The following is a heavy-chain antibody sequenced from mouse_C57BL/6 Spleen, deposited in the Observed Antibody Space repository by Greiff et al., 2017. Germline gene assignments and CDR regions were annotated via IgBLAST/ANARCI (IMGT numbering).Heavy chain of an antibody. V-gene: IGHV1-64*01. Sequence: VQLQQPGAELVKPGASVKLSCKASGYTFTSYWMHWVKQRPGKGLEWIGMIHPNSGSTNYSEKFKSKVTLSVDNSSSTVYMQISSLTSEDSAVYYCAREKAYGYYDAMDYWGQGTSVTVSS. CDR2: IHPNSGST. CDR3: AREKAYGYYDAMDY. J-gene: IGHJ4*01. CDR1: GYTFTSYW. D-gene: IGHD2-2*01.